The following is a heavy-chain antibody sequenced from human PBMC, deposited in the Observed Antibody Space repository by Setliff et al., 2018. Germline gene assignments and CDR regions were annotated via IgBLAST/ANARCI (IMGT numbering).Heavy chain of an antibody. CDR1: DFSVTTNY. J-gene: IGHJ4*02. CDR3: ARGFNFSPNFDF. CDR2: ISSGGSK. Sequence: PGGSLRLSCAASDFSVTTNYMNWVRQAPGKGLDWVSAISSGGSKFYADSVKGRFTISRDKAKNTLYLQMNSLGAEDTAIYYCARGFNFSPNFDFWGRGTLVTVSS. V-gene: IGHV3-53*01. D-gene: IGHD1-1*01.